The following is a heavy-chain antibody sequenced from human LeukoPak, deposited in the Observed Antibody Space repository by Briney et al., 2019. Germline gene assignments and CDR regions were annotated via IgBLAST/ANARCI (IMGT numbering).Heavy chain of an antibody. CDR1: WINFSNLS. J-gene: IGHJ4*02. V-gene: IGHV3-23*01. D-gene: IGHD3-3*01. CDR3: AKEDRTIFGVVTPRRFDY. Sequence: GSLELSLAGPWINFSNLSLGLVRQASGEGVGWVSGIYGSGGSTYYADSVKGRFTISRDNSKNTLYLQMNSLRAEDTAVYYCAKEDRTIFGVVTPRRFDYWGQGTLVTVSS. CDR2: IYGSGGST.